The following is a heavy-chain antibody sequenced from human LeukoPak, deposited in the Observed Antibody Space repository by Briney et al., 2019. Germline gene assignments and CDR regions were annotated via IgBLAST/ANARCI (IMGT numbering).Heavy chain of an antibody. CDR1: GGTFSSYA. V-gene: IGHV1-69*04. J-gene: IGHJ4*02. D-gene: IGHD3-22*01. Sequence: ASVKVSCKASGGTFSSYAISWVRQAPGQGLEWMGRIIPIFGIANYARKFQGRVTITADKSTSTAYMELSSLRSEDTAVYYCAGGDYYDSSGYPRTFDYWGQGTLVTVSS. CDR2: IIPIFGIA. CDR3: AGGDYYDSSGYPRTFDY.